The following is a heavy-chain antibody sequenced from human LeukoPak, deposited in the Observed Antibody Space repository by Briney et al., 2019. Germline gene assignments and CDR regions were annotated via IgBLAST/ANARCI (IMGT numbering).Heavy chain of an antibody. D-gene: IGHD3-16*02. CDR2: ISGSGGST. CDR1: GFTFINYA. CDR3: AKGGLRLGELSSFDY. V-gene: IGHV3-23*01. Sequence: SGGSLRLSCAASGFTFINYAMTWVRQAPGKGLEWVSAISGSGGSTYYADSVKGRFTISRDNSKNTLYLQMNSLRAEDTAVYYCAKGGLRLGELSSFDYWGQGTLVTVSS. J-gene: IGHJ4*02.